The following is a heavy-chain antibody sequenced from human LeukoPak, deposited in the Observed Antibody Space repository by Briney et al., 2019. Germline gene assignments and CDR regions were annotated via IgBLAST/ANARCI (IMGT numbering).Heavy chain of an antibody. CDR3: ARERHGSGYNWFDP. CDR2: IYTSGST. V-gene: IGHV4-61*02. CDR1: GGSISSGSYY. Sequence: KTSQTLSLTCTVSGGSISSGSYYWSWIRQPAGKGLEWIGRIYTSGSTNYNPSLKSRVTISVDTSKNQFSLKLSPVTAADTAVYFCARERHGSGYNWFDPWGQGTLVTVSS. D-gene: IGHD5-12*01. J-gene: IGHJ5*02.